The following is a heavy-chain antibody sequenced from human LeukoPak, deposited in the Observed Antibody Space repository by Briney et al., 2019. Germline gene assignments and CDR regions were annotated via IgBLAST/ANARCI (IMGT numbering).Heavy chain of an antibody. CDR1: GGSISSYY. CDR2: IYTSGST. Sequence: SETLSLTCTVSGGSISSYYWSWIRQPAGKGLEWIGRIYTSGSTNYNPSLKSRVTMSVDTSKNQFPLKLSSVTAADTAVYYCARDAPVGASSEDYFDYWGQGTLVTVSS. V-gene: IGHV4-4*07. J-gene: IGHJ4*02. CDR3: ARDAPVGASSEDYFDY. D-gene: IGHD1-26*01.